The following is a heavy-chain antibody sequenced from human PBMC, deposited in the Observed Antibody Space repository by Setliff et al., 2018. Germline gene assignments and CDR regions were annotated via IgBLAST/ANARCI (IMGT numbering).Heavy chain of an antibody. CDR1: GYTFTTYY. CDR3: ARGGSWYFDY. Sequence: GASVKVSCKASGYTFTTYYMHWVRQAPGQGLEWMGIINPIGGGTGCAEKFQGRVTMTRDTSTSTVYMQLSSLRFEDTAVYYCARGGSWYFDYWGQGTLVTVSS. D-gene: IGHD3-16*01. CDR2: INPIGGGT. V-gene: IGHV1-46*01. J-gene: IGHJ4*02.